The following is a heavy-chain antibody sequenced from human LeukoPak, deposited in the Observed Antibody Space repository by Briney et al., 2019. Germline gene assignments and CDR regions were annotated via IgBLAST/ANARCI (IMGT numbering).Heavy chain of an antibody. CDR1: GYTFTGYY. Sequence: ASVKVSCKASGYTFTGYYIHWVRQAPGQGLECMAWINPNGGGTNYAQKFQGRVAVTRDSSISTAYMELSGLTSDDTAVFYCARGTGAPNYFDYWGQGTLVTVSS. V-gene: IGHV1-2*02. D-gene: IGHD7-27*01. J-gene: IGHJ4*02. CDR2: INPNGGGT. CDR3: ARGTGAPNYFDY.